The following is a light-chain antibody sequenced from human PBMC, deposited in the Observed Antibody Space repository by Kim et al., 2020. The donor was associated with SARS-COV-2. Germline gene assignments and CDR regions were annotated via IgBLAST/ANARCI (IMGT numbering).Light chain of an antibody. Sequence: QSALTQPPSASGSPGQSVTISCTGTSTDVGGYNYVSWYQQHPGKAPKLVIYEVIKRPSGVPDRFSGSKSGNTASLTVSGLQADDEADYYCSSYAGTNNVIFGGGTQLTVL. CDR3: SSYAGTNNVI. CDR1: STDVGGYNY. V-gene: IGLV2-8*01. CDR2: EVI. J-gene: IGLJ2*01.